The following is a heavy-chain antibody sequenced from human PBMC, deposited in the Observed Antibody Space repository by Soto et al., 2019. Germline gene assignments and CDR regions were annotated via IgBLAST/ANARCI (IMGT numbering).Heavy chain of an antibody. Sequence: SVKVSCKASGGTFSSYAISWVRQAPGQGLEWMGGIIPIFGTANYAQKFQGRVTITADESTSTAYMELSSLRSEDTAVYYCAAAAGIGNWFDPWGQGTLVTVSS. CDR1: GGTFSSYA. CDR3: AAAAGIGNWFDP. CDR2: IIPIFGTA. V-gene: IGHV1-69*13. D-gene: IGHD6-13*01. J-gene: IGHJ5*02.